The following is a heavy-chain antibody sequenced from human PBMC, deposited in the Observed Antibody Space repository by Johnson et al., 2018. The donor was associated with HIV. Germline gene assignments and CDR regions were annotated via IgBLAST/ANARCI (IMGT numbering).Heavy chain of an antibody. CDR2: INWNGGST. D-gene: IGHD2-15*01. J-gene: IGHJ3*01. Sequence: EVQLVESGGGVVRPGGSLRLSCAASGFTFDDCGMSWVRQGPGKGLEWVSGINWNGGSTYYADSVKVRFTIPRYNSNNRLYLQMNSLRAEDTAIYYCEGYCRGGACYSGVSAFDVWGHGTMVTVSS. V-gene: IGHV3-20*04. CDR3: EGYCRGGACYSGVSAFDV. CDR1: GFTFDDCG.